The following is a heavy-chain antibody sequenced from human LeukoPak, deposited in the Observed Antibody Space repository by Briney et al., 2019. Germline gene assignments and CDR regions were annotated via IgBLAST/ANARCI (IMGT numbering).Heavy chain of an antibody. CDR2: IYYSGST. D-gene: IGHD3-10*01. J-gene: IGHJ6*02. Sequence: SETLSLTCTVSGGSINSYYWTWIRQPPGKGLEWIGYIYYSGSTHYNPSLNSRVTISMDTSKNHSSLKLSSVTAADTAIYYCARTSRHFYGSGSNLTPRPADMDVWGQGTKVTVSS. V-gene: IGHV4-59*01. CDR3: ARTSRHFYGSGSNLTPRPADMDV. CDR1: GGSINSYY.